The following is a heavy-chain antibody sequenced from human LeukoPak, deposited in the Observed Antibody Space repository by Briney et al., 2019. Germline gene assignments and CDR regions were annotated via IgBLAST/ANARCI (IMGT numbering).Heavy chain of an antibody. CDR1: GFTFSSYW. D-gene: IGHD6-19*01. CDR2: IKQDGSEK. J-gene: IGHJ3*02. CDR3: ARPGIAVAGRFAAFDI. Sequence: GGSLRLSCAASGFTFSSYWMSWVRQAPGKGLEWVANIKQDGSEKYYVDSVKGRFTISRDNAKNSLYLQMNSLRAEDTAVYYCARPGIAVAGRFAAFDIWGQGTIVTVSS. V-gene: IGHV3-7*01.